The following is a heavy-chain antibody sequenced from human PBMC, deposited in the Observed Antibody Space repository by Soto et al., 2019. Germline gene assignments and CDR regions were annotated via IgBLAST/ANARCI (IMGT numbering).Heavy chain of an antibody. CDR2: INHSGST. CDR3: AKRGYSYGND. J-gene: IGHJ4*02. Sequence: PSETLSLTCTVSGGYISSYYWSWIRQPPGKGLEWIGEINHSGSTNYNPSLKSRVTISVDTSKNQFSLKLSPVTAADTAVYYCAKRGYSYGNDWGQGTLVTVSS. V-gene: IGHV4-34*01. D-gene: IGHD5-18*01. CDR1: GGYISSYY.